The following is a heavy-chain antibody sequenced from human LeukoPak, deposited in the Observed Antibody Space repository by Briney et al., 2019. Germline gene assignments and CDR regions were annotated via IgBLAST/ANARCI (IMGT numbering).Heavy chain of an antibody. V-gene: IGHV4-4*02. Sequence: PSETLSLTCAVSGGSISSSNWWSWVRQPPGKGLEWIGEIYHSGSTNYNPSLKSRVTISVDKSKNQFSLKLSSVTAADTAVYYCARSIAARMGYYYYYYMDVWGKGTTVTVSS. J-gene: IGHJ6*03. CDR1: GGSISSSNW. D-gene: IGHD6-6*01. CDR3: ARSIAARMGYYYYYYMDV. CDR2: IYHSGST.